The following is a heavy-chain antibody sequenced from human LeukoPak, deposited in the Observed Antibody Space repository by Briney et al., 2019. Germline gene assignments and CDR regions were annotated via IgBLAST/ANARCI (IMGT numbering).Heavy chain of an antibody. CDR2: VTSGGST. CDR3: ARELMVRD. V-gene: IGHV3-23*01. Sequence: GGSLRLSCAASGFTFSTHAMSWVRQAPGKGLEWVSAVTSGGSTYNADSVKGRFTISRDNSRNTLYLQMNSLRVEDTAVYYCARELMVRDWGQGTLVTVSS. CDR1: GFTFSTHA. D-gene: IGHD3-10*01. J-gene: IGHJ4*02.